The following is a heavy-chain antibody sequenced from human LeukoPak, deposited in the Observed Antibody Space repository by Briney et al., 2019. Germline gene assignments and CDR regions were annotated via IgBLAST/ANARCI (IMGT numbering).Heavy chain of an antibody. V-gene: IGHV3-23*01. J-gene: IGHJ4*02. Sequence: GGSLRLSCAAAGFTFSSYGMCWVRQPPGKGLEWVSCKGNSAGDTFYAESVRGRFTISRDNSRNTLFLEMNSLRVEDTAIYYCAKRGGERGGWGFDYWGPGALVTVSS. CDR2: KGNSAGDT. D-gene: IGHD6-19*01. CDR3: AKRGGERGGWGFDY. CDR1: GFTFSSYG.